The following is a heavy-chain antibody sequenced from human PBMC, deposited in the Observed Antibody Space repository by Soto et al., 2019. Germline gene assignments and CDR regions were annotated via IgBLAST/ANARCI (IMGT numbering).Heavy chain of an antibody. CDR2: IFPLTDIP. Sequence: QVQLVQSGTEVKKPGSSVKVSCKASGGTFRNYPINWVRQAPGQGLEWMGSIFPLTDIPDYAQNFQARLTIIADKATSTAYTELSSLPAVDTAMYFCARGPLVVLNYFESWGQGALVTVSS. CDR3: ARGPLVVLNYFES. J-gene: IGHJ4*02. V-gene: IGHV1-69*02. CDR1: GGTFRNYP.